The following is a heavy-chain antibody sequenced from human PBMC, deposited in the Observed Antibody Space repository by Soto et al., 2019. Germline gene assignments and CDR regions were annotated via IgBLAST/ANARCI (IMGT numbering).Heavy chain of an antibody. D-gene: IGHD5-18*01. Sequence: SETLSLTCSVSGSDITTYYWSWLRQSPGKGLEWIGHIYDTGSTSYNPSLKSRVTISVDTSKKQLSLRLSAVTAADTAVYYCARDRGRIQLWPGYYRYGLDVWGQGTTVPVSS. CDR3: ARDRGRIQLWPGYYRYGLDV. CDR2: IYDTGST. V-gene: IGHV4-59*01. CDR1: GSDITTYY. J-gene: IGHJ6*02.